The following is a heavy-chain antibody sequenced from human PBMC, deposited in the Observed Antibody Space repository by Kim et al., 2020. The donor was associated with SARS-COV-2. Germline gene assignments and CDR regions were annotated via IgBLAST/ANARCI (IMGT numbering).Heavy chain of an antibody. V-gene: IGHV3-11*06. Sequence: VKGRFTISRDNAKNSLYLQMNSLRAEDTAVYYCARRWEYYDSSGYFFFDYWGQGTLVTVSS. CDR3: ARRWEYYDSSGYFFFDY. D-gene: IGHD3-22*01. J-gene: IGHJ4*02.